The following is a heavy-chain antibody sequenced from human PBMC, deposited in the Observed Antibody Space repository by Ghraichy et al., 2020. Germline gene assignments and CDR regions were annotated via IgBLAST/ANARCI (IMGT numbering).Heavy chain of an antibody. CDR2: INGYNGNT. J-gene: IGHJ3*02. Sequence: ASVKVSCKASGYTFTNYGINWMRQAPGQGPEWMGWINGYNGNTKTARKFQDRVTMTTDTSTSTAYMDLRSLRFDDTAMYYCARQSRRVGKAIRPSASDIWGQGTMITVSA. V-gene: IGHV1-18*04. D-gene: IGHD6-6*01. CDR1: GYTFTNYG. CDR3: ARQSRRVGKAIRPSASDI.